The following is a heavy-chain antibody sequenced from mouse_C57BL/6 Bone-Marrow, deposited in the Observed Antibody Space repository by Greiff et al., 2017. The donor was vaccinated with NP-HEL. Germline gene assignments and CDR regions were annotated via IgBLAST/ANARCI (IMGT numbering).Heavy chain of an antibody. D-gene: IGHD3-1*01. V-gene: IGHV1-54*01. Sequence: VQLQQSGAELVRPGTSVKVSCKASRYAFTNYLIEWVKQRPGQGLEWIGVINPGSGGTNYNEKFKGKATLTADKSSSTAYMQLSSLTSEDSAVYFCARSGGRPLFDYWGQGTTLTVSS. CDR3: ARSGGRPLFDY. CDR1: RYAFTNYL. J-gene: IGHJ2*01. CDR2: INPGSGGT.